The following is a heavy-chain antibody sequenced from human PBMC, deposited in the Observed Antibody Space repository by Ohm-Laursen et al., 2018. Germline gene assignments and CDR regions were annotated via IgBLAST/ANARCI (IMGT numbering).Heavy chain of an antibody. CDR2: LSSSGHT. CDR1: SGSISGSDYY. CDR3: AVLRFLVWTPTSIQFDP. Sequence: SETLSLTCTVSSGSISGSDYYWGWIRQPPGKGLEWIGSLSSSGHTYHNPSLRSRASISVDTSKNRASLKLRSVTAADTAVYHCAVLRFLVWTPTSIQFDPWGQGILVTVSS. J-gene: IGHJ5*02. D-gene: IGHD3-3*01. V-gene: IGHV4-39*01.